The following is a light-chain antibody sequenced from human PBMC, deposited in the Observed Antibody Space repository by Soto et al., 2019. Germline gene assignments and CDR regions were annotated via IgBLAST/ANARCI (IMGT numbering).Light chain of an antibody. V-gene: IGKV3-11*01. J-gene: IGKJ4*01. Sequence: EIVLTQSPATLSLSPGERATLSCRASQSVSSYLAWYQQKPGQAPRLLIYDASNRATGIPARFSGSGSGTGFTLTISSLEPEDFAVYYCQQRSNWPLELTFGGGTKVEIK. CDR3: QQRSNWPLELT. CDR1: QSVSSY. CDR2: DAS.